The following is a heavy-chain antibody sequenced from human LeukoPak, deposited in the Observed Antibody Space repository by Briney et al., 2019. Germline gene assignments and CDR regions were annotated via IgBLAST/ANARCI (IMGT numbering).Heavy chain of an antibody. Sequence: GGSLSLSCAASGLTFSSYAMNWARQAPGKGLEWVSGISVSGAGTYYADSVKGRFTISRDNSKNTLYLQMNSLRAEDTAVYYCAKAKDSNYVNCFDAWGQGTLVTVSS. CDR1: GLTFSSYA. V-gene: IGHV3-23*01. D-gene: IGHD4-11*01. J-gene: IGHJ5*02. CDR3: AKAKDSNYVNCFDA. CDR2: ISVSGAGT.